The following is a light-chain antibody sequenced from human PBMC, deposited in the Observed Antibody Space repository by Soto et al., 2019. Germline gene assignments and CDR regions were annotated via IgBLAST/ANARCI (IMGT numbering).Light chain of an antibody. V-gene: IGLV1-40*01. CDR2: HNS. CDR3: QSYDSSLTTFV. CDR1: SSNIGAGYD. Sequence: QSVLTQPPSVSGAPGQRVTISCTGSSSNIGAGYDVHWYQQLPGTAPKLLIYHNSDRPSGVPDRFSGSKSGTSASLAITGLQPEDEADYYCQSYDSSLTTFVFGTGTKVTV. J-gene: IGLJ1*01.